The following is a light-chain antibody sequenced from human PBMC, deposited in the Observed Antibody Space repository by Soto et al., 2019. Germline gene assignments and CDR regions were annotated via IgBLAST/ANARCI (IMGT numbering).Light chain of an antibody. J-gene: IGLJ1*01. CDR3: QSSDNMVSAYNYF. CDR1: SSNIGAGYD. V-gene: IGLV1-40*01. CDR2: GNN. Sequence: QSVLTQPPSVSGAPGQRVTISCTGRSSNIGAGYDVHWYQQLPGTAPKLLIYGNNNRPSGVPDRFSGSKSGTSASLAITGLQAEDESDYYCQSSDNMVSAYNYFFGTGTKLTVL.